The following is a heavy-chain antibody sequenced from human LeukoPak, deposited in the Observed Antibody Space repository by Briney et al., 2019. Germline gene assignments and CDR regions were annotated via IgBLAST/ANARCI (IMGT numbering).Heavy chain of an antibody. J-gene: IGHJ4*02. V-gene: IGHV3-7*01. D-gene: IGHD1-26*01. Sequence: GGSLRLSCAASGFTFSNYWMGWVRKAPGKGLEWVANIKQDGSEKEYVDPVKGRFTISRDNAKNSLYLQMNSLRAEDTAIYYCARAPATNEWRCLDYWGQGTLVTVSS. CDR1: GFTFSNYW. CDR3: ARAPATNEWRCLDY. CDR2: IKQDGSEK.